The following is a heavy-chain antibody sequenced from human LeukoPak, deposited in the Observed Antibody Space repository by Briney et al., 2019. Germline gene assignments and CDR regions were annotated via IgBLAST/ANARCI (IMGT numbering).Heavy chain of an antibody. J-gene: IGHJ5*02. Sequence: GASVKVSCKASGYTFTSYGISWVRQAPGQGLEWMGRISAYNGNTNYAQKLQGRVTMTTDTSTSTAYMELRSLRSDDTAVYYCARDPDYDSSGYYLRDWFDPWGQGTLVTVSS. CDR2: ISAYNGNT. D-gene: IGHD3-22*01. CDR3: ARDPDYDSSGYYLRDWFDP. V-gene: IGHV1-18*01. CDR1: GYTFTSYG.